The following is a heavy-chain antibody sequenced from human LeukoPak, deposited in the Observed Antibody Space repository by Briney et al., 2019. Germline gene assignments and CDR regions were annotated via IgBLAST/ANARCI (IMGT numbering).Heavy chain of an antibody. CDR1: GDSVSSNSAA. CDR2: TYYRSKWYN. D-gene: IGHD5-24*01. CDR3: ARDNYPIAGSFDP. V-gene: IGHV6-1*01. Sequence: SQTLSLTCALSGDSVSSNSAAWHWLRQSPSRGLEWLGRTYYRSKWYNDYAVSVKSRITINPDTSKNQFSLQLNSVTPEDTAVYYWARDNYPIAGSFDPWGQGTLVTVSS. J-gene: IGHJ5*02.